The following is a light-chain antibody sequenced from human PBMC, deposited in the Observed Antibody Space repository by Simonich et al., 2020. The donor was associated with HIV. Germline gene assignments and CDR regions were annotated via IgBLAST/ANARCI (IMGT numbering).Light chain of an antibody. Sequence: DIQMTQSPSTLSASVGDRVTISCLASQSISPWLAWFQQKPGKAPKLLIYKASTLESGIPARCSGSGSGTEFTLTISSLQPDDFATYYCQQYNSDSPYTFGQGTKLEI. CDR3: QQYNSDSPYT. J-gene: IGKJ2*01. CDR2: KAS. CDR1: QSISPW. V-gene: IGKV1-5*03.